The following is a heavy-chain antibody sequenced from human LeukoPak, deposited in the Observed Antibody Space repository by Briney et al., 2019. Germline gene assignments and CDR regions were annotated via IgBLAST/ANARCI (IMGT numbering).Heavy chain of an antibody. CDR1: GFTFSSYA. CDR2: ISGSGGST. V-gene: IGHV3-23*01. J-gene: IGHJ6*03. Sequence: GGSLRLSCAASGFTFSSYAMSWVRQAPGKGLEWVSAISGSGGSTYYADSVKGRFTISRDNSKNTLYLQMNSLRAEDTAVYYCARGPPWNYYYYMDVWGKGTTVTVSS. D-gene: IGHD5-12*01. CDR3: ARGPPWNYYYYMDV.